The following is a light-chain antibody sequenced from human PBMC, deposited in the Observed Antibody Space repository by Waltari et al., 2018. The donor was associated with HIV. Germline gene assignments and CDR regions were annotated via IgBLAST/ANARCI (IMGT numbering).Light chain of an antibody. V-gene: IGLV1-47*01. CDR1: TSNIGSNY. Sequence: SVVTLPPSASGTPGQRVTISCSGNTSNIGSNYVFWYQHLPGTAPKLLIHRNDQRPSGVPDRFSGSTSGTSASRAISGLRSEDEADYYCVTWDDSLRGVVFGGGTKVAVL. J-gene: IGLJ2*01. CDR3: VTWDDSLRGVV. CDR2: RND.